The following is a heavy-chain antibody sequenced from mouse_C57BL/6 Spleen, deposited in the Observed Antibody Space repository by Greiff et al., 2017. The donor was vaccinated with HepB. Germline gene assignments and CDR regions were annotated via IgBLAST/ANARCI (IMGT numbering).Heavy chain of an antibody. D-gene: IGHD2-1*01. CDR3: ARGGYGNYFDY. J-gene: IGHJ2*01. CDR1: GYSFTGYY. V-gene: IGHV1-42*01. CDR2: INPSTGGT. Sequence: EVMLVESGPELVKPGASVKISCKASGYSFTGYYMNWVKQSPEKSLEWIGEINPSTGGTTYNQKFKAKATLTVDKSSSTAYMQLKSLTSEDSAVYYCARGGYGNYFDYWGQGTTLTVSS.